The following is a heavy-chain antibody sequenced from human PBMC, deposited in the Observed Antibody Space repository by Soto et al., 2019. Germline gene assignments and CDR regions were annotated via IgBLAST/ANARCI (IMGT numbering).Heavy chain of an antibody. D-gene: IGHD2-15*01. Sequence: EVQLVQSGAEVKKPGESLRISRKGSGYSFTSYWISWVRQMPGKGLEWMGRIDPSDSYTDYSPSFQGHVTISADKSISTVYLQWSSLKASDTAMYYCARQYRTPEDDWGQGTLVTVSS. J-gene: IGHJ4*02. CDR1: GYSFTSYW. CDR2: IDPSDSYT. V-gene: IGHV5-10-1*01. CDR3: ARQYRTPEDD.